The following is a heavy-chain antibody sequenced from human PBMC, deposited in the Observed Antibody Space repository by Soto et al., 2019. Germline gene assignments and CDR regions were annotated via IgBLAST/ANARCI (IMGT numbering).Heavy chain of an antibody. CDR1: GGSFTYT. V-gene: IGHV1-69*01. J-gene: IGHJ6*02. Sequence: QMHLVQSGAEVKKPGSSVKVSCKASGGSFTYTLSWVRQAPGQGLEWMGGIIPIFGTTNYAQKFQGRVTITADESTKTAYMELSTLRSEDTALYYCTRLHSHGTYGMDVWGQGTTVTVSS. CDR2: IIPIFGTT. CDR3: TRLHSHGTYGMDV. D-gene: IGHD5-18*01.